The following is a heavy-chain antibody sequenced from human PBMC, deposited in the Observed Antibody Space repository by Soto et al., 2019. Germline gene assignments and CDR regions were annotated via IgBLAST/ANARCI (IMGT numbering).Heavy chain of an antibody. CDR1: GYTFTSYG. CDR2: INPSGGNT. D-gene: IGHD6-19*01. V-gene: IGHV1-46*01. CDR3: ARVQTYSSSWYHFDY. J-gene: IGHJ4*02. Sequence: GASVKVSCKDSGYTFTSYGISWVRQAPGQGLEWMGIINPSGGNTKYAQRFQGRVTMTRDTSTRTVYMELSSLRSEDAAVYYCARVQTYSSSWYHFDYWGQGTLVTVSS.